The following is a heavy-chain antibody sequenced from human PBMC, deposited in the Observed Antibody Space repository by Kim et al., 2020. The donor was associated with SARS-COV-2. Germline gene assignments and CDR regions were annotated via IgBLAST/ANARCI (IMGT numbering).Heavy chain of an antibody. Sequence: ASVKVSCKASGYTFTSYAMHWVRQAPGQRLAWMGWINAGNGNTKYSQKFQGRVTITRDTSASTAYMELSSLRSEDTAVDYCARARECSGGSCYWSGGLDPWGQGTLVTVSS. D-gene: IGHD2-15*01. V-gene: IGHV1-3*01. CDR2: INAGNGNT. CDR1: GYTFTSYA. J-gene: IGHJ5*02. CDR3: ARARECSGGSCYWSGGLDP.